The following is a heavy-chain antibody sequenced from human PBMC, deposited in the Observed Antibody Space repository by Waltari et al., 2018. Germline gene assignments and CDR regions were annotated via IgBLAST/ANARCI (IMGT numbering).Heavy chain of an antibody. D-gene: IGHD6-13*01. V-gene: IGHV3-73*01. CDR3: TGGAVTGTDF. Sequence: EVQVVESGGGLVQPGGSLKLSCAPSAFTFRGSTIHWVRQTSGKGLEWIGRIRSKPNNYATRYTASVEGRFTISRDDSENTAYLQMSSLMTEDTAVYYCTGGAVTGTDFWGQGTLVTVSS. CDR2: IRSKPNNYAT. CDR1: AFTFRGST. J-gene: IGHJ4*02.